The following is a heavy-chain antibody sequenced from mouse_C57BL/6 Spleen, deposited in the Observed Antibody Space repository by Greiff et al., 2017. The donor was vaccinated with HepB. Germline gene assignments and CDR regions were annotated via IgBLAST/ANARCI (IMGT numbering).Heavy chain of an antibody. CDR1: GYTFTSYW. CDR2: IDPSDSET. CDR3: AKEEGGVNYYGSSYAMDY. D-gene: IGHD1-1*01. J-gene: IGHJ4*01. Sequence: QVQLQQPGAELVRPGSSVKLSCKASGYTFTSYWMHWVKQRPIQGLEWIGNIDPSDSETHYNQKFKDKATLTVDKSSSTAYMQLSSLTSEDSAVYYCAKEEGGVNYYGSSYAMDYWGQGTSVTVSS. V-gene: IGHV1-52*01.